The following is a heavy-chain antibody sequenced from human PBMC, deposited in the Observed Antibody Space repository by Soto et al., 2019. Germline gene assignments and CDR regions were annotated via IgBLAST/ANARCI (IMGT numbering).Heavy chain of an antibody. Sequence: QVQLVQSGAEVKKHESSVKVSCKAPGGTFSTYAISWVRQAPGQGLEWMGGIIPMIGTANYAQRFQDRVTITADESTNTVYLALSSLRSEDTAVYFCASGIQLWLRRINNGYSGWGQGTLVTVSS. CDR1: GGTFSTYA. J-gene: IGHJ4*02. D-gene: IGHD5-18*01. V-gene: IGHV1-69*12. CDR2: IIPMIGTA. CDR3: ASGIQLWLRRINNGYSG.